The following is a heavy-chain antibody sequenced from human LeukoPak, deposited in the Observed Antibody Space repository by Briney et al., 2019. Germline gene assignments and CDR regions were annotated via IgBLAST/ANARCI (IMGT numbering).Heavy chain of an antibody. CDR1: GGSISSSSYY. Sequence: SETLSLTCTVSGGSISSSSYYWGWIRQPAGKGLEWIGRMYSTGSTIYNPSLKSRVTMSVDTSKNQFSLTLSSVTAADTAVYYCARTRSYYMDVWAKGTTVTVSS. V-gene: IGHV4-61*02. CDR3: ARTRSYYMDV. D-gene: IGHD6-19*01. CDR2: MYSTGST. J-gene: IGHJ6*03.